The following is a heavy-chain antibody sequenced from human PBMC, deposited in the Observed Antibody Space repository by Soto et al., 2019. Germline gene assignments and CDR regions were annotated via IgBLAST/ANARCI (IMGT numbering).Heavy chain of an antibody. D-gene: IGHD1-7*01. Sequence: GVLIPSSASSGSSCVYYARRVRRPPRGKVVWLGAVLTGSGTSTYYADSVKARFTLSRDNSRDTLFLQMNSLTADDAGVYYWAKATTNAGSFNPLASWGQGALV. CDR3: AKATTNAGSFNPLAS. J-gene: IGHJ5*02. V-gene: IGHV3-23*01. CDR1: GSSCVYYA. CDR2: LTGSGTST.